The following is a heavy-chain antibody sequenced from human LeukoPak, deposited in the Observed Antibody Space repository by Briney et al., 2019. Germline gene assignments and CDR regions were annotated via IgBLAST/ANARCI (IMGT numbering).Heavy chain of an antibody. V-gene: IGHV4-30-2*01. D-gene: IGHD4-17*01. CDR3: ARARVTTSSRYFDL. CDR1: GGSISSGGYS. Sequence: PQTLSLTCAVSGGSISSGGYSWSWIRQPPGKGLEWIGYIYHSGSTYYNPSLKSRVTISVDRSKNQFSLKLSSVTAADTAVYYCARARVTTSSRYFDLWGRGTLVTVSS. J-gene: IGHJ2*01. CDR2: IYHSGST.